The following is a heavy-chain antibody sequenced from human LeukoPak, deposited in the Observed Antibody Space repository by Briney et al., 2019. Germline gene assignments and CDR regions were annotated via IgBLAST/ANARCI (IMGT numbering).Heavy chain of an antibody. Sequence: GGSLRLSCAASGFTFSSYSMNWVRQAPGKGLEWVANIQGDGKKENYVDSVRGRFTISRDNAKNSIYLQMNSLRVEDTAVYYCAKDIVGGGDDYWGQGTLVIVSS. CDR1: GFTFSSYS. D-gene: IGHD2-21*02. CDR3: AKDIVGGGDDY. CDR2: IQGDGKKE. V-gene: IGHV3-7*01. J-gene: IGHJ4*02.